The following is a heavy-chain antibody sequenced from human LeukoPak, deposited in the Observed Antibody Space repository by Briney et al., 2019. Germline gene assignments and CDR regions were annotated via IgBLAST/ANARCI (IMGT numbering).Heavy chain of an antibody. V-gene: IGHV3-53*01. J-gene: IGHJ4*02. Sequence: PGGSLRLSCAPSGLTVSSNYMRWVRQPPGKGLEWVSFIYSGGSRYCADSVKGRFTISRDNSKNTLYLQMNSLRAEDTAVYYCARDLRWQWPYLDYWGQGTLVTVSS. D-gene: IGHD6-19*01. CDR2: IYSGGSR. CDR1: GLTVSSNY. CDR3: ARDLRWQWPYLDY.